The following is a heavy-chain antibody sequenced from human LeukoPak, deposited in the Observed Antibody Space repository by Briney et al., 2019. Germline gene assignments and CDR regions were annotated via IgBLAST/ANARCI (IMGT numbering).Heavy chain of an antibody. Sequence: SETLSLTCAVYGGSFSGYYWSWIRQPPGKGLEWIGEINHSGSTNYNPSLKSRVTISVDTSKNQFSLKLSSVTAADTAVYYCARVSRLLWFGELFNYYYYGMDVWGQGTTVTVSS. CDR2: INHSGST. D-gene: IGHD3-10*01. CDR3: ARVSRLLWFGELFNYYYYGMDV. CDR1: GGSFSGYY. J-gene: IGHJ6*02. V-gene: IGHV4-34*01.